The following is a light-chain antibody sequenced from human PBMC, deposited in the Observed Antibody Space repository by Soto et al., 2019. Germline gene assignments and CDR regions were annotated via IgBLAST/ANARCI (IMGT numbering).Light chain of an antibody. J-gene: IGKJ1*01. V-gene: IGKV1-27*01. CDR3: QKYNSAPWT. CDR2: AAS. CDR1: QGIIKY. Sequence: DIQMTQSPSSLSASVGDRATITCRASQGIIKYVAWYQQKPGKVPKLLIYAASTLQSGVPSRFSGGGSGTDFTLTISSLQPEDAATYYCQKYNSAPWTFGQGTKVEIK.